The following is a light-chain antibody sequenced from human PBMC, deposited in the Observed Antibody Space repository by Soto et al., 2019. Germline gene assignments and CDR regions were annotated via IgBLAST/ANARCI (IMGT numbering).Light chain of an antibody. V-gene: IGKV3-20*01. CDR2: GAS. J-gene: IGKJ2*01. CDR3: QQYGGSPYT. Sequence: EIVLTQSPGTLALSPGERATLSCRASQSVRSNYLAWYQRKPGQAPRLLIYGASTRATGIPDRFSGTGSGTDFTLTISRLEPEHFAVYYCQQYGGSPYTFGQGTKLEI. CDR1: QSVRSNY.